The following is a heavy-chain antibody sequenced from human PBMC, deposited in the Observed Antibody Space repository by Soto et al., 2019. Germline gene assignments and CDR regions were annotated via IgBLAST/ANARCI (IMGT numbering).Heavy chain of an antibody. Sequence: EVQLVESGGGLVQPGGSLRLSCAVSGFTYGAYEMDWVRQAPGKGLEWVAYISSSGSIRFYADSVQGRFTISRDNANNSLSLQMNSLRAEDTAVYYCARELRTLDRGVTYSMDVWGQGTTVTVTS. CDR1: GFTYGAYE. CDR3: ARELRTLDRGVTYSMDV. CDR2: ISSSGSIR. V-gene: IGHV3-48*03. D-gene: IGHD3-10*01. J-gene: IGHJ6*02.